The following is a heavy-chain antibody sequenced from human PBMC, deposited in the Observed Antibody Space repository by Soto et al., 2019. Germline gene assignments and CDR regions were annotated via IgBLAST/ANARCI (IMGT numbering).Heavy chain of an antibody. CDR3: AKDAALWYYDSSGYPDL. Sequence: QVQLVESGGGVVQPGRSLRLSCAASGFTFSSYGMHWVRQAPGKGLEGVAVISYDGSNKYYADSVKGRFTISRDNSKNTLYLQMNSLRAEDTAVYYCAKDAALWYYDSSGYPDLWGRGTLVTVSS. CDR1: GFTFSSYG. V-gene: IGHV3-30*18. D-gene: IGHD3-22*01. CDR2: ISYDGSNK. J-gene: IGHJ2*01.